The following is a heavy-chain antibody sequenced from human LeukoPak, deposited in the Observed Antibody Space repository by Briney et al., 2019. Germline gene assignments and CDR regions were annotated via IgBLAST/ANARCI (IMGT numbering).Heavy chain of an antibody. D-gene: IGHD2/OR15-2a*01. Sequence: SETLSLTCTVSGGSISSYYWSWIRQPPGKGLEWIGYISYRGSTNYNPSLKSRVTISLDTSKNQFSLKLSSVTAADTAVYYCAGHHPRNTVDFWGQGTLVTVSS. J-gene: IGHJ4*02. CDR2: ISYRGST. CDR3: AGHHPRNTVDF. CDR1: GGSISSYY. V-gene: IGHV4-59*08.